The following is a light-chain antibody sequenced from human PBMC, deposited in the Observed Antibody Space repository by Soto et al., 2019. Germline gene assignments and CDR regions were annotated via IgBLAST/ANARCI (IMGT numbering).Light chain of an antibody. Sequence: DIPLTQSPPSLSASVGDGVTITCQASQDITNYLNWYQHKSGKSPKLLIFDAANLEAGVPSRFSGRGSGTQFTFTINSLQPEDVATYYCQQYENRPLTFGGGTKVE. V-gene: IGKV1-33*01. J-gene: IGKJ4*01. CDR2: DAA. CDR1: QDITNY. CDR3: QQYENRPLT.